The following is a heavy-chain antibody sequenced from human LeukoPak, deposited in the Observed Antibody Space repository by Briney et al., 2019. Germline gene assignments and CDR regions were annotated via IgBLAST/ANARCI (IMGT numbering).Heavy chain of an antibody. CDR3: ARAYKDRSLAGKKEFFQH. J-gene: IGHJ1*01. D-gene: IGHD6-19*01. CDR1: GFTFDNYA. CDR2: ISWNSGSI. Sequence: GRSLRLSCAASGFTFDNYAMNWVRQVPGKGLEWISLISWNSGSIGYADSVKGRFTISRDNANNFLYLQMNSLRAEDTALYYCARAYKDRSLAGKKEFFQHWGQGTLVTVSS. V-gene: IGHV3-9*01.